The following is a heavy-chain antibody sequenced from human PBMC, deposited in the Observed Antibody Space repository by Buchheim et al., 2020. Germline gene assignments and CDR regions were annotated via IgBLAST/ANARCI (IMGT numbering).Heavy chain of an antibody. CDR2: ISGSGGST. D-gene: IGHD3-22*01. J-gene: IGHJ4*02. Sequence: EVQLLESGGGLVQPGGSLRLSCAASGFTFSSYAMSWVRQAPGKGLEWVSAISGSGGSTYYADSVKGRFTISRDNSKTTLYLQMNSLRAEDTAVYYCAKDEYSYYYDSSGYYYPPFDYWGQGTL. CDR3: AKDEYSYYYDSSGYYYPPFDY. V-gene: IGHV3-23*01. CDR1: GFTFSSYA.